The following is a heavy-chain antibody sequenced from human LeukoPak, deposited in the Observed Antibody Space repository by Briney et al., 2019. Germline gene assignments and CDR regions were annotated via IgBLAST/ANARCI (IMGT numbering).Heavy chain of an antibody. Sequence: GASVKVSCKASGGTFSSYAISWVRQAPGQGLEWMGGIIPIFGTANYAQKFQGRVTITTDESTSTAYMELSSLRSEDTAVYYCARGHCSSTSCYMFGYYYYYMDVWGKGTTVTVSS. D-gene: IGHD2-2*02. CDR3: ARGHCSSTSCYMFGYYYYYMDV. CDR1: GGTFSSYA. CDR2: IIPIFGTA. J-gene: IGHJ6*03. V-gene: IGHV1-69*05.